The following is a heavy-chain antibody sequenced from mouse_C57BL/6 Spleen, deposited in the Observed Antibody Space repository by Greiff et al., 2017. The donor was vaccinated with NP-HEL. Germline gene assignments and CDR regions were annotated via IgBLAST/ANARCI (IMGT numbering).Heavy chain of an antibody. CDR2: INPSSGYT. D-gene: IGHD4-1*01. CDR3: ARSITGTRAWCAY. J-gene: IGHJ3*01. CDR1: GYTFTSYW. Sequence: VQLQQSGAELAKPGASVKLSCKASGYTFTSYWMHWVNQRPGQGLEWIGYINPSSGYTKYNQKFKDKATLTADKSSSTAYMQLSSLTYEDSAVYYGARSITGTRAWCAYWGQGTLVTVSA. V-gene: IGHV1-7*01.